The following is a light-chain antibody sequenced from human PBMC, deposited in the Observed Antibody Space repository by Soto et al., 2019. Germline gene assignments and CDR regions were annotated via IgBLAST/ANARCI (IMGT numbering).Light chain of an antibody. Sequence: EIVLTQSPGTLSLSPGERATLSCRASQSVSSSYLAWYQQKPGQAPRLLIYGASSRATGIPDRFSGSGSGTDFTLTISRLEPEDWAVYYCQQYGSSSWTFGQGTKVEIK. CDR3: QQYGSSSWT. CDR2: GAS. J-gene: IGKJ1*01. V-gene: IGKV3-20*01. CDR1: QSVSSSY.